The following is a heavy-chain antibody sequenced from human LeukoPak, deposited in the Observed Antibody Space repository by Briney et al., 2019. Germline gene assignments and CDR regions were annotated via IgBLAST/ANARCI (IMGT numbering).Heavy chain of an antibody. V-gene: IGHV1-8*01. CDR1: GYTFTNYD. CDR2: MNTKIGNN. Sequence: ASVKVSCKASGYTFTNYDINWVRQATGQGLEWMGWMNTKIGNNGYAQKFQGRLTLTRSTSLTTAYMEMSSLTSEDTAVYYCATGGGLALAGKDYWGQGTLVTVSA. J-gene: IGHJ4*02. CDR3: ATGGGLALAGKDY. D-gene: IGHD6-19*01.